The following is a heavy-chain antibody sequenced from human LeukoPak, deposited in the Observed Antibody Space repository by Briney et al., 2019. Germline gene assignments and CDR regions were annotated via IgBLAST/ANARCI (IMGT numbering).Heavy chain of an antibody. CDR3: ARGGRGLNYYDSSGYGPFDY. J-gene: IGHJ4*02. Sequence: PSQTLSLTCTVSGGSISSGSYYWGCIRQPAGKGLEWLGRIYTSGSTIYNPSLKSRVTISVDTSKNQFSLKLSSVTAADTAVYYWARGGRGLNYYDSSGYGPFDYWGQGTLVTVSS. D-gene: IGHD3-22*01. V-gene: IGHV4-61*02. CDR1: GGSISSGSYY. CDR2: IYTSGST.